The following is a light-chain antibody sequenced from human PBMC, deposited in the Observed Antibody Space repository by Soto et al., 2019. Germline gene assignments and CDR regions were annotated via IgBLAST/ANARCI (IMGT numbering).Light chain of an antibody. CDR3: SSYTSRSTLV. J-gene: IGLJ2*01. V-gene: IGLV2-14*01. CDR1: TSDVGGYKY. CDR2: EVS. Sequence: HSALTQPPPASGAPVQSITISSPGTTSDVGGYKYVSWYQQHPGKAPRLMIYEVSNRPSGVSNRFSGSKSGNTASLTITGLQAEDEAEYYCSSYTSRSTLVFGGGTKVTVL.